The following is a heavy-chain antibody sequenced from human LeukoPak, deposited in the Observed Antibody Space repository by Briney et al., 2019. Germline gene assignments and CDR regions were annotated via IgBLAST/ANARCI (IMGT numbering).Heavy chain of an antibody. V-gene: IGHV4-59*01. D-gene: IGHD5-18*01. J-gene: IGHJ4*02. CDR1: GGSISSYY. CDR3: ARAGSYGFWFDY. Sequence: SETLTLTCTVSGGSISSYYWSWIRQPPGKGLEWIGYIYYSGSTNYNPSLKSRVTISVDTSKNQFSLKLSSVTAADTAVYYCARAGSYGFWFDYCGQGTLVTVSS. CDR2: IYYSGST.